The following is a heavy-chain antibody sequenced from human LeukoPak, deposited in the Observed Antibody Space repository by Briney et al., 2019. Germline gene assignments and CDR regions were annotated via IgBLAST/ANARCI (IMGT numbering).Heavy chain of an antibody. J-gene: IGHJ4*02. CDR1: GGSISSYY. Sequence: SETLSLTCTVPGGSISSYYWSWIRQPPGQGLEWIWYIYYTGSTNYNPSLKSRVTISVDTSENQFSLRVRSVTAADTAIYYCARQSPLAAAGTFDYWGQGTLGTVSS. CDR3: ARQSPLAAAGTFDY. V-gene: IGHV4-59*01. D-gene: IGHD6-13*01. CDR2: IYYTGST.